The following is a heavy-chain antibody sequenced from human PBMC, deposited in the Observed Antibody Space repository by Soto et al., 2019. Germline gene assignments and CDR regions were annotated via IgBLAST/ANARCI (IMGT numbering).Heavy chain of an antibody. J-gene: IGHJ3*02. CDR3: AIAKGERYGSGGSCYPKGDAFDI. CDR2: MNPNSGNT. D-gene: IGHD2-15*01. V-gene: IGHV1-8*01. Sequence: QVQLVQSGAEVKKPGASVKVSCKASGYTFTSYDINWVRQATGQGLEWMGWMNPNSGNTGYAQKFQGRVTMTRNTSNSTANMERSSLRTEDTAVYYCAIAKGERYGSGGSCYPKGDAFDIWGQGTMVTVSS. CDR1: GYTFTSYD.